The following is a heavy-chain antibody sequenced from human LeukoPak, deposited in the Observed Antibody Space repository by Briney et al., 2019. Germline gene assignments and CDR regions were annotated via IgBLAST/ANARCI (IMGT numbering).Heavy chain of an antibody. V-gene: IGHV3-30-3*01. CDR1: GFTFSSYA. J-gene: IGHJ3*02. CDR3: ARDRQDIVVVPAANHDAFDI. CDR2: MSYDGSNK. Sequence: WGSLRPSCAASGFTFSSYAMHWVRQAPGKGLEWVAAMSYDGSNKYYADSVKGRFTSSRDNSKNTLYLQMNSLRAEDTAVYYCARDRQDIVVVPAANHDAFDIWGQGTMVTVSS. D-gene: IGHD2-2*01.